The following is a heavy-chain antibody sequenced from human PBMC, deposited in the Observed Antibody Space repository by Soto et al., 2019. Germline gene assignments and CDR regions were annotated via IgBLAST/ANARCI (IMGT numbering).Heavy chain of an antibody. CDR2: ISSTTNYI. V-gene: IGHV3-21*06. Sequence: GSLRLSCAASGFTFSSYSMNWVRQAPGKGLEWVSSISSTTNYIYYGDSMKGRFTISRDNAKNSLYLEMNSLRAEDTAVYYCARESEDLTSNFDYWGQGTLVTVSS. J-gene: IGHJ4*02. CDR3: ARESEDLTSNFDY. CDR1: GFTFSSYS.